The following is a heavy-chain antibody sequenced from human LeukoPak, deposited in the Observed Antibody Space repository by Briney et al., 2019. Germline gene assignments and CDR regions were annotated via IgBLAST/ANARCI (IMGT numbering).Heavy chain of an antibody. CDR2: IVYNGSRA. CDR3: TRDNTAHFDY. J-gene: IGHJ4*02. CDR1: GFTRGGYS. D-gene: IGHD2-21*02. Sequence: GGSLRLSCALSGFTRGGYSMRCFPQTPGKRLELVAVIVYNGSRAFYAVSVKGRLTISTDNSKNTMSVQIEDLRAEDTAVYYCTRDNTAHFDYWGEGTLVTASS. V-gene: IGHV3-33*01.